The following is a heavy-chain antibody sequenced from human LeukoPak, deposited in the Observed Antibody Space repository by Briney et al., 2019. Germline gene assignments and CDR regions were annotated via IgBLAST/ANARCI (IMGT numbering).Heavy chain of an antibody. V-gene: IGHV1-69*13. D-gene: IGHD3-10*01. Sequence: SVKVSCKASGGTFSSYAISWVRQAPGQGLEWMGGIIPTFGTANYAQKFQGRVTITADESTSTAYMELSSLRSEDTAVYYCARGWGSGSYYFDYWGQGTLVTVSS. CDR3: ARGWGSGSYYFDY. CDR2: IIPTFGTA. CDR1: GGTFSSYA. J-gene: IGHJ4*02.